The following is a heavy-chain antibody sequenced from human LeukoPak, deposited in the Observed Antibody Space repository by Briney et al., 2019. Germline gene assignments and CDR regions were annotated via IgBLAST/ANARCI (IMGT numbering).Heavy chain of an antibody. CDR2: IYTSGST. CDR1: GGSISSGSYY. D-gene: IGHD3-10*01. Sequence: SQTLSLTCTVSGGSISSGSYYWSWIRQPAGKGLEWIGRIYTSGSTNYNPSLKSRVTISVDTSKNQFSLKLSSVTAADTAVYYCARGGGLRVREEFDYWGQGTLVTVSS. V-gene: IGHV4-61*02. CDR3: ARGGGLRVREEFDY. J-gene: IGHJ4*02.